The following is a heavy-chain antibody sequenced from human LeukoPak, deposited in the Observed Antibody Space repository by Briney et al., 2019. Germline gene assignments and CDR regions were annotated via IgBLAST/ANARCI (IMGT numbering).Heavy chain of an antibody. V-gene: IGHV3-30*02. CDR2: IRYDGSNK. CDR3: VRAYHPGGWFDP. D-gene: IGHD2-21*01. CDR1: GFTFSSYG. J-gene: IGHJ5*02. Sequence: PGGSLRLSCAASGFTFSSYGMHWVRQAPGKGLEWVAFIRYDGSNKYYADSVKGRFTISRDNAKNTLNLQMNSLTAEDTAVHYCVRAYHPGGWFDPWGQGTLVTVSS.